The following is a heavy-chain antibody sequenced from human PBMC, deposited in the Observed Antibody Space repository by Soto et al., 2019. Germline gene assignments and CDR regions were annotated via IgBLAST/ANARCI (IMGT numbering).Heavy chain of an antibody. Sequence: PGGSLRLSCPASGLSFSNFGFHWVRQAPGKGLEWMALILYDGSAEYYADSVKGRFTISRDNSKSTLYLQMNSLRAEDTAVYYCARSRDGYSFYFYYGMDVWGQGTTVTVSS. CDR2: ILYDGSAE. D-gene: IGHD4-4*01. V-gene: IGHV3-33*05. CDR3: ARSRDGYSFYFYYGMDV. CDR1: GLSFSNFG. J-gene: IGHJ6*02.